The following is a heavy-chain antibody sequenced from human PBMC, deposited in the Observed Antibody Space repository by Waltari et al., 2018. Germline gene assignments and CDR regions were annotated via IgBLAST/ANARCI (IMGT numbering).Heavy chain of an antibody. J-gene: IGHJ3*01. CDR3: GRRDS. CDR1: GGSISGSY. CDR2: IGGTSGDT. V-gene: IGHV4-59*12. Sequence: QMQLQESGPGLVKPSETLSLTCAVSGGSISGSYWNWIRQAPGKGLEWIGYIGGTSGDTYYNPSLKSRVTLSTDTSKNQFSLKLTSVTAADTAIYYCGRRDSWGQGLRVTVSS.